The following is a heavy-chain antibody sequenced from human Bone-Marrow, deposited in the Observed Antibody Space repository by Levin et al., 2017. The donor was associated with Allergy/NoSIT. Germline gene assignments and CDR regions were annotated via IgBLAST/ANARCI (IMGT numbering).Heavy chain of an antibody. CDR2: ITWNSDTV. V-gene: IGHV3-9*01. CDR1: GFRFDDFS. D-gene: IGHD2-21*02. CDR3: AKDFTANTGNLDY. Sequence: QRGESLKISCAASGFRFDDFSMHWVRQAPGKGLEWVSSITWNSDTVAYADSVKGRFTISRDNAKNSLFLQMNSLRGDDTAFYYCAKDFTANTGNLDYWGQGTLVTVSS. J-gene: IGHJ4*02.